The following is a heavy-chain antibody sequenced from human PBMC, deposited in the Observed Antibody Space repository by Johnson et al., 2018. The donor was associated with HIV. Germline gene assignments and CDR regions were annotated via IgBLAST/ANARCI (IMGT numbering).Heavy chain of an antibody. CDR1: GFSFNNYW. D-gene: IGHD2/OR15-2a*01. V-gene: IGHV3-74*01. CDR2: ISSDGSST. CDR3: AKDQVLPY. Sequence: EVQLVESGGGLVQPGGSLILSCAASGFSFNNYWMHWVRQAPGKGLVWVSLISSDGSSTYYADSVKGRFTISRDNSKNTMYLQMNSLRVEDTAVYYCAKDQVLPYWGQGTMVTVSS. J-gene: IGHJ3*01.